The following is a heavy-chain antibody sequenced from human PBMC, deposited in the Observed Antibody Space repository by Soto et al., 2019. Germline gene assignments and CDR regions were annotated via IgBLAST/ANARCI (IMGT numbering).Heavy chain of an antibody. CDR1: GGSFSGYY. J-gene: IGHJ5*02. V-gene: IGHV4-34*01. CDR2: INHSGST. CDR3: ARGEVFDP. Sequence: SETLSLTCAVYGGSFSGYYWSWIRQPPGKGLEWIGEINHSGSTNYNASLKSRVTISVDTSKIQFSLKLSSVTAADTAVYYCARGEVFDPWGQGTLVTVSS.